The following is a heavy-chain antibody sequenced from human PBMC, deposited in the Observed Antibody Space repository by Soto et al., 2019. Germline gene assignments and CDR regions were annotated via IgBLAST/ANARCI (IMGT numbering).Heavy chain of an antibody. D-gene: IGHD3-3*01. CDR3: ARVKDFWSGYSWFDP. CDR2: IKQDGSEK. V-gene: IGHV3-7*01. CDR1: GFTFSSYW. J-gene: IGHJ5*02. Sequence: GGSLRLSCAASGFTFSSYWMSWVRQAPGKGLEWVANIKQDGSEKYYVDSVKGRFTISRDNAKNSLYLQMNSLRAEDTAVYYCARVKDFWSGYSWFDPWGQGTLGTVSS.